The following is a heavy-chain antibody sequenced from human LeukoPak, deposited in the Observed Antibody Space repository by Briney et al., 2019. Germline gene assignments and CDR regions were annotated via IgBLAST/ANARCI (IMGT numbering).Heavy chain of an antibody. CDR1: GFTFDDYA. CDR3: AKGWGIPIFGVVTN. D-gene: IGHD3-3*01. CDR2: ISRNSGSI. J-gene: IGHJ4*02. Sequence: GGSLRLSCAASGFTFDDYAMHWVRQAPGKGLEWVSGISRNSGSIGYADSVKGRFTISRDNSKNTLYLQMNSLRAEDTAVYYCAKGWGIPIFGVVTNWGQGTLVTVSS. V-gene: IGHV3-9*01.